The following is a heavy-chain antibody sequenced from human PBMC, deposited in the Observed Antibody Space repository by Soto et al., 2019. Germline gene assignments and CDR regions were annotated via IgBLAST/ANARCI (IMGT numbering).Heavy chain of an antibody. CDR3: TRGPRPSSSGTGAY. D-gene: IGHD1-26*01. CDR1: GFTFTSFA. J-gene: IGHJ4*02. Sequence: PGGSLRLSCAASGFTFTSFAVSWVRQAPGKGLEWVSAISGSGGATYYADSVKGRFTISRDNDKNTLYLQLDSLRVEDTAMYYCTRGPRPSSSGTGAYWGPGTQVTVSS. V-gene: IGHV3-23*01. CDR2: ISGSGGAT.